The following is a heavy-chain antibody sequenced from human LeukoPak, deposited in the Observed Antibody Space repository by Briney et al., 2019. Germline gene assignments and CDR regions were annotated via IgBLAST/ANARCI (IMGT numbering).Heavy chain of an antibody. D-gene: IGHD1-26*01. J-gene: IGHJ1*01. CDR1: GYTLTELS. Sequence: ASVKVSCKVSGYTLTELSMHWVRQAPGKGLEWMGGFDPEDGETIYAQKFQGRVTMTEDTSTDTAYMELSSLRSEDTAVYYCARDGLLTECFQHWGQGTLVTVSS. CDR2: FDPEDGET. CDR3: ARDGLLTECFQH. V-gene: IGHV1-24*01.